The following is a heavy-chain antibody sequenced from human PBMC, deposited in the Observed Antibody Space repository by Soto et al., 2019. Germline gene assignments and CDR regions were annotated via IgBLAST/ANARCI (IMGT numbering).Heavy chain of an antibody. V-gene: IGHV1-69*13. CDR2: IIPISGTG. D-gene: IGHD5-12*01. J-gene: IGHJ2*01. CDR1: GGTFSRYV. Sequence: SVKVSFKASGGTFSRYVISWVRQAPGQGLEWMGGIIPISGTGKYAQKFQGRVTITADESTSTAYMELSSLRSEDTAVHYCATTPLVATTRWYFDLWGRGTLVTVSS. CDR3: ATTPLVATTRWYFDL.